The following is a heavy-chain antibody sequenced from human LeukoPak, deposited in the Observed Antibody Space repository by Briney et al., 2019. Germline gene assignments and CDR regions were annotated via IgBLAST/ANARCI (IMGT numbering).Heavy chain of an antibody. V-gene: IGHV1-2*02. D-gene: IGHD3-22*01. J-gene: IGHJ4*02. CDR3: AIERHYYDSSGYFVSRRFDY. Sequence: ASVKVPCKASGYTFTGYYMHWVRQAPGQGLEWMGWINPNSGGTNYAQKFQGRVTMTRDTSISTAYMELSRLRSDDTAVYYCAIERHYYDSSGYFVSRRFDYWGQGTLVTVSS. CDR2: INPNSGGT. CDR1: GYTFTGYY.